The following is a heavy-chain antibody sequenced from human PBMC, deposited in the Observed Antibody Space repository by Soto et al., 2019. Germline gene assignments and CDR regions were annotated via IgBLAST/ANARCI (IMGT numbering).Heavy chain of an antibody. CDR2: INPNSGVA. CDR1: GYTFTAYY. V-gene: IGHV1-2*02. Sequence: QVQLVQSGAEVEKPGASVKVSCKTSGYTFTAYYIHWVRQAPGQGLEWMGWINPNSGVANYAQNFQGRGTMTRDTSISTVYMELSKMRSEDTTVYYCARQGSGSEYPQYFYYGMDVWGQGTTVAASS. CDR3: ARQGSGSEYPQYFYYGMDV. D-gene: IGHD5-12*01. J-gene: IGHJ6*02.